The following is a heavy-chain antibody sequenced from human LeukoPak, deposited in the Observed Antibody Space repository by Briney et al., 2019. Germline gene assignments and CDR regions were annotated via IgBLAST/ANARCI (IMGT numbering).Heavy chain of an antibody. V-gene: IGHV4-39*07. CDR1: GGSISSSGYY. CDR3: ASQAYRTTWAADVTVFDY. CDR2: FYYSGIT. D-gene: IGHD1-14*01. J-gene: IGHJ4*02. Sequence: SETLSLTCTVSGGSISSSGYYWGWIRQPPGKGLEWIGSFYYSGITYYNPSLKSRVTISVDTSKNQFSLKLSSLTAADTAVYYCASQAYRTTWAADVTVFDYWGRGALVTVSS.